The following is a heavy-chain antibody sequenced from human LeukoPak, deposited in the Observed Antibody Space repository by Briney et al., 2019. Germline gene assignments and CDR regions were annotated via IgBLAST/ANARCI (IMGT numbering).Heavy chain of an antibody. Sequence: GGSLRLSCAASGLTFSSYWMSWVRQAAWKGLEWVANIKQDGSEKYYVDSVKGRFTISRDNAKNSLYLQMNSLRAEDTAVYYCARARFLAARSAYYFDYWGQGTLVTVSS. D-gene: IGHD6-6*01. CDR2: IKQDGSEK. CDR1: GLTFSSYW. CDR3: ARARFLAARSAYYFDY. V-gene: IGHV3-7*01. J-gene: IGHJ4*02.